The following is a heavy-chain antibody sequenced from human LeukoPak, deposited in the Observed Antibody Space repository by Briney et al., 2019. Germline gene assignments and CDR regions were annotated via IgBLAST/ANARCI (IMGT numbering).Heavy chain of an antibody. V-gene: IGHV3-21*01. CDR2: ISSSSSYI. CDR1: RFTFSSYS. J-gene: IGHJ5*02. CDR3: ARDSGWGSSNWFDP. Sequence: GGSLRLSCAASRFTFSSYSMNWVSQAPGKGLEWVSSISSSSSYIYYADSVKGRFTISRDNAKNSLYLQMNSLRAEDTAVYYCARDSGWGSSNWFDPWGQGALVTVSS. D-gene: IGHD3-16*01.